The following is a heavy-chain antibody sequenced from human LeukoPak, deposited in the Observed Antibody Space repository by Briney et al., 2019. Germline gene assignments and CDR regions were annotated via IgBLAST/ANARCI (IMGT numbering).Heavy chain of an antibody. Sequence: GGSPRLSCAASGFTFSSYAMSWVRQAPGKGLEWVAAVRGSGGSTYYADSVKGRFTISRDNSKNTLDLQMNSLRAEDTAVYYCAKSYGDYVLTYFDYWGQGTLVTVSS. D-gene: IGHD4-17*01. CDR3: AKSYGDYVLTYFDY. CDR1: GFTFSSYA. CDR2: VRGSGGST. J-gene: IGHJ4*02. V-gene: IGHV3-23*01.